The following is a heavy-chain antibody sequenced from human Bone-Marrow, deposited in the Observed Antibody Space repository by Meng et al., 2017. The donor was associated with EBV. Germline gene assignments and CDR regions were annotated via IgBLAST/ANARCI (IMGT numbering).Heavy chain of an antibody. Sequence: EVQLVESGGGLVQPGGSLRLSCAASGFSFSRYWIHWVRQAPGKGLVWVSHINTDGSSTTYADSVKGRFTISRDNAKNTLYLQMNSLRAEDTAVYYCARLARLFDYSLDNWGQGTLVTVSS. J-gene: IGHJ4*02. CDR3: ARLARLFDYSLDN. CDR2: INTDGSST. V-gene: IGHV3-74*01. D-gene: IGHD2-21*01. CDR1: GFSFSRYW.